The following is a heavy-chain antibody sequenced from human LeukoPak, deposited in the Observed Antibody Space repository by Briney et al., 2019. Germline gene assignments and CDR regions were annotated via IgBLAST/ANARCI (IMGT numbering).Heavy chain of an antibody. J-gene: IGHJ4*02. CDR1: AYTFTSYG. CDR3: ARVTQTDYDFDY. CDR2: ISAYNGNT. V-gene: IGHV1-18*04. Sequence: ASVKVFCKASAYTFTSYGISWVRQAPGQGLEWMGWISAYNGNTDYAQTLQGRVTMTTDTSTSTAYMQLRSLRSDDTAVYYCARVTQTDYDFDYWGQGTLVTVSS. D-gene: IGHD4-17*01.